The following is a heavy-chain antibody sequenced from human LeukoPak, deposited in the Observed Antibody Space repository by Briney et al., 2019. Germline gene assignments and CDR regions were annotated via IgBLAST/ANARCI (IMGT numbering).Heavy chain of an antibody. Sequence: KAGGSLRLSCAASGFTFSSYWMTWVRQTPGKGLEWVGRIKSKPNGETTDYAAPVKGRFTISRDDSKNTLYLQMNSLKTEDTAVYYCTTYITIFGVAKSPFDYWGQGTLVTVSS. CDR1: GFTFSSYW. V-gene: IGHV3-15*01. J-gene: IGHJ4*02. CDR2: IKSKPNGETT. D-gene: IGHD3-3*01. CDR3: TTYITIFGVAKSPFDY.